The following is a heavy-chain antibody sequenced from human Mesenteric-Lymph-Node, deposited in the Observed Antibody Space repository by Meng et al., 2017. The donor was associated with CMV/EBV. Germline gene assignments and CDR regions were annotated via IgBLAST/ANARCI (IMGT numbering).Heavy chain of an antibody. V-gene: IGHV1-2*02. Sequence: ASVKVSCKASGYTFTGYYMHWVRQAPGQGLEWMGWINPNSGGTNYAQKFQGRVTMTRDTSISTAYMELSRLRSDDTAVYYCARIIRMVRGANWFDPWGQGTLVTVSS. CDR2: INPNSGGT. D-gene: IGHD3-10*01. J-gene: IGHJ5*02. CDR3: ARIIRMVRGANWFDP. CDR1: GYTFTGYY.